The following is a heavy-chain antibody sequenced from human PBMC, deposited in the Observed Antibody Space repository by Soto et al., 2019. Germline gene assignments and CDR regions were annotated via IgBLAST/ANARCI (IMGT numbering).Heavy chain of an antibody. CDR3: ARESRYCSGGSCYFLPGIDY. D-gene: IGHD2-15*01. J-gene: IGHJ4*02. V-gene: IGHV1-46*01. CDR2: INPPGTA. Sequence: ASVKVSCKASGYTFTSYYMHWVRQAPGQGLEWMGVINPPGTANYAQKFQGRVTITADESTSTAYMELSSLRSEDTAVYYCARESRYCSGGSCYFLPGIDYWGQGTLVTVSS. CDR1: GYTFTSYY.